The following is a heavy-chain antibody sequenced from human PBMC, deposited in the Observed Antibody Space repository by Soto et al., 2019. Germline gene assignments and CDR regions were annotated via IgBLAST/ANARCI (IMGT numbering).Heavy chain of an antibody. CDR2: FDPEDGET. V-gene: IGHV1-24*01. J-gene: IGHJ4*02. Sequence: GASVKVSCKVSGYTLTELSMHWVRQAPGKGLEWMGGFDPEDGETIYAQKFQGRVTMTEDTSTDTAYMELSSLRSEDTAVYYCATDFIYYYDSSGLAVDYWGRGTLVTVSS. D-gene: IGHD3-22*01. CDR1: GYTLTELS. CDR3: ATDFIYYYDSSGLAVDY.